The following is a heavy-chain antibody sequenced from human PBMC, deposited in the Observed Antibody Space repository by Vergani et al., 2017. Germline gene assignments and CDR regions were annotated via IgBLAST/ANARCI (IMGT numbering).Heavy chain of an antibody. CDR1: GGSISRGGYS. V-gene: IGHV4-30-2*01. CDR2: IYHSGST. D-gene: IGHD4-23*01. J-gene: IGHJ4*02. CDR3: ARLVPPAGTPSRAFDY. Sequence: QVQLQESGPGVVKPSQTLSLTCAVSGGSISRGGYSWSWIRQPPGKGLEWIGYIYHSGSTYYNPSLKSRVTISVDTSKNQFSLKLSSVTAADTAVYYCARLVPPAGTPSRAFDYWGQGTLVTVSS.